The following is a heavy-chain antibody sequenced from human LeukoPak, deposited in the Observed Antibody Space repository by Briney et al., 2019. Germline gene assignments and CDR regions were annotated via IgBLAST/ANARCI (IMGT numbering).Heavy chain of an antibody. CDR1: GFTFDDCA. Sequence: GGSLRLSCAASGFTFDDCAMHWVWQAQGKGLEWVSGISWNSGSIGYADSVKGRFTISRDNAKNSLYLQMNSLRAEDTALYYCAKGQTYYYDSSGLEIWGQGTMVTVSS. CDR2: ISWNSGSI. CDR3: AKGQTYYYDSSGLEI. D-gene: IGHD3-22*01. V-gene: IGHV3-9*01. J-gene: IGHJ3*02.